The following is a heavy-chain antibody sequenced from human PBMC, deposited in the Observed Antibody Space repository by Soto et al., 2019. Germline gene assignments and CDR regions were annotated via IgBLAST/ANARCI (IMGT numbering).Heavy chain of an antibody. V-gene: IGHV3-48*03. CDR1: GFTFSSYE. Sequence: GSLRLSCAASGFTFSSYEMNWVRQAPGKGLEWVSYISGIGGSQFYADSAKGRFTISRDNGRKSLYLQMNNLRAEDTAVYYCVREGRDDYFDYWGQGTLVTVSS. J-gene: IGHJ4*02. CDR3: VREGRDDYFDY. CDR2: ISGIGGSQ. D-gene: IGHD3-10*01.